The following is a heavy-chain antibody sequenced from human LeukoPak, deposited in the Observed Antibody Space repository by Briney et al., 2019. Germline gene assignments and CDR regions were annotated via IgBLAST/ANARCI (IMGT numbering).Heavy chain of an antibody. CDR3: ATYSGYDLSFDY. Sequence: EASVKVSCKASGYTFTSYAMHWVRQAPGQRLEWMGWINAGNGNTKYSQKFQGRVTITRDTSASTAYMELSSLRSEDTAVYYCATYSGYDLSFDYWGQGTLVTVSS. CDR1: GYTFTSYA. J-gene: IGHJ4*02. D-gene: IGHD5-12*01. CDR2: INAGNGNT. V-gene: IGHV1-3*01.